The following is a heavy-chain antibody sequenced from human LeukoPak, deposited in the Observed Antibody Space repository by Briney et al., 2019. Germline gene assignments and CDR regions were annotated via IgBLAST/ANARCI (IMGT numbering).Heavy chain of an antibody. J-gene: IGHJ3*02. CDR1: GGSISSYY. D-gene: IGHD1-26*01. CDR2: IYYSGST. Sequence: PSETLSLTCTVSGGSISSYYWSWIRQPPGKGPEWIGYIYYSGSTNYNPSLKSRVTISVDTSKNQFSLKLSSVTAADTAVYYCARHRSGSYYVGAFDIWGQGTMVTVSS. CDR3: ARHRSGSYYVGAFDI. V-gene: IGHV4-59*08.